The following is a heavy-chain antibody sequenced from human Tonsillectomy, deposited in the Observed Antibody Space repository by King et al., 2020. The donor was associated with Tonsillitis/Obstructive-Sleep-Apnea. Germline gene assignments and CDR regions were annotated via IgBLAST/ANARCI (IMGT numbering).Heavy chain of an antibody. CDR1: GGSFSGYY. CDR2: INHSGST. D-gene: IGHD3-3*01. V-gene: IGHV4-34*01. J-gene: IGHJ6*03. Sequence: VQLQQWGAGLLKPSETLSLTCAVYGGSFSGYYWSWIRQPPGKGLEWIGEINHSGSTNYNPSLKSRVTISVDTSKNQFSLKLSSVTAADTAVYYCARVPTLRDFWSGAYYYYMDVWGKGTTVTVSS. CDR3: ARVPTLRDFWSGAYYYYMDV.